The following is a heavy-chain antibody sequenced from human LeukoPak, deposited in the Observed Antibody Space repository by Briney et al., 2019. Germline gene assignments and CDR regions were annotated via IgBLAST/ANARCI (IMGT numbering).Heavy chain of an antibody. V-gene: IGHV1-8*03. J-gene: IGHJ4*02. D-gene: IGHD5-24*01. Sequence: ASVKVACKASGYTFTSYDINWVRQAAGQEFEWMGWMNPNSGNTDYAQKFQGRVTFTRNISISTAYMELSSLRSEDTAVYYCARKGGDGYNNWGQGTLVTVSS. CDR3: ARKGGDGYNN. CDR1: GYTFTSYD. CDR2: MNPNSGNT.